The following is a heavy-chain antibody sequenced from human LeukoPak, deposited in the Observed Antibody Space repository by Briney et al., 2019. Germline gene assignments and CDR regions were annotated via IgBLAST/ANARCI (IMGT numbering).Heavy chain of an antibody. V-gene: IGHV3-11*01. CDR3: ARVGRAVVGRDY. Sequence: GGSLRLSCAASGLTFSDYYMSWIRQAPGKGLEWVSYISDSGVTTYYADSVQGRFTISRDNAKNSLYLQMTSLRAEDTAVYYCARVGRAVVGRDYWGQGTLVTVSS. CDR1: GLTFSDYY. D-gene: IGHD6-19*01. J-gene: IGHJ4*02. CDR2: ISDSGVTT.